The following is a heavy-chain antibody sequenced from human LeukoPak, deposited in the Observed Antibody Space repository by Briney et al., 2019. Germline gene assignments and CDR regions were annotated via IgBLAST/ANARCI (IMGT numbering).Heavy chain of an antibody. CDR2: IYPGDSNT. CDR1: GYRFTSYW. Sequence: GESLKISCQGSGYRFTSYWIGWVRQVPGQGLEWLGIIYPGDSNTRYSPSLQGQVTISADDSINTAYLQWRSLTASDTAMCYCARRKDWYFDFWCPATLVTVSS. CDR3: ARRKDWYFDF. V-gene: IGHV5-51*01. D-gene: IGHD1-14*01. J-gene: IGHJ2*01.